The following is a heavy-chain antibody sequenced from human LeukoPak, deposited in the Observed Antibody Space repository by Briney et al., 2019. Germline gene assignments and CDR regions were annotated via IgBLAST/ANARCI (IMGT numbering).Heavy chain of an antibody. CDR3: AGGTTWNYYNY. CDR1: GYSISSGYY. CDR2: IYHSGST. J-gene: IGHJ4*02. Sequence: PSETLSLTCAVSGYSISSGYYWGWIRQPPGRGLEWIGSIYHSGSTYYNPSLKSRVTISVDTSKNQFSLKLSSVTAADTAVYYCAGGTTWNYYNYWGQGTLVTVSS. D-gene: IGHD1-7*01. V-gene: IGHV4-38-2*01.